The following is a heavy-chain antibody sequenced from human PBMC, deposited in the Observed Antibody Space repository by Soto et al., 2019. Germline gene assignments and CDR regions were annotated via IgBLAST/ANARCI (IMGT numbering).Heavy chain of an antibody. CDR1: GGTFSSDA. J-gene: IGHJ4*02. CDR3: ASGDRGSFVDY. D-gene: IGHD1-26*01. Sequence: GASVKVSCKASGGTFSSDAISWVRQAPGQGLEWMGGIIPIFGTANYAQKFQGRVTITADESTSTAYMELSSLRSEDTAVYYCASGDRGSFVDYWGQGTLVTVSS. V-gene: IGHV1-69*13. CDR2: IIPIFGTA.